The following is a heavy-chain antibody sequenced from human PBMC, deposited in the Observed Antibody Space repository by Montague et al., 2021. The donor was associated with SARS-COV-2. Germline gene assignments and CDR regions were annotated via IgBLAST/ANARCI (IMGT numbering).Heavy chain of an antibody. J-gene: IGHJ4*02. Sequence: SETLSLTCTVSGGSINGYYWSWIRQSPGKGLDWIGYIHYTGNTNYNPSLKGRVTISQDTSKSQFSLRLSSVTAADTAVYSCARLRTGSYVFDYWGQGTLVTVSS. CDR3: ARLRTGSYVFDY. V-gene: IGHV4-59*08. CDR2: IHYTGNT. CDR1: GGSINGYY. D-gene: IGHD1-26*01.